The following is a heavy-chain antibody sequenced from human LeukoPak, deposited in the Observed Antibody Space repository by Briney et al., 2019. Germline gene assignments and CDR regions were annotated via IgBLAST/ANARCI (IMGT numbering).Heavy chain of an antibody. CDR2: LSYTGGP. D-gene: IGHD5-18*01. CDR3: ARARGYKYGIFDI. V-gene: IGHV4-34*11. J-gene: IGHJ3*02. CDR1: GGSFSGYY. Sequence: PSETLSLTCAVYGGSFSGYYWSWVRQPPGKGLEWIGSLSYTGGPFYNASLKGRATISVDHSKNQFFLSLTSVTAADSAVYYCARARGYKYGIFDIWGQATMVIVSS.